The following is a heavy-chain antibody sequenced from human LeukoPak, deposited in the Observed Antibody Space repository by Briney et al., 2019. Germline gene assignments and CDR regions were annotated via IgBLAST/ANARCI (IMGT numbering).Heavy chain of an antibody. CDR2: IYYSGST. CDR1: GGSISSYY. Sequence: SETLSLTCTVSGGSISSYYWSWIRQPPGKGLEWIGYIYYSGSTNYNPSLKSRVTISVDRSKNQFSLNLSSVTAADTAVYYCARGYSSSWGDSWGQGTLVTVSS. V-gene: IGHV4-59*12. J-gene: IGHJ4*02. CDR3: ARGYSSSWGDS. D-gene: IGHD6-13*01.